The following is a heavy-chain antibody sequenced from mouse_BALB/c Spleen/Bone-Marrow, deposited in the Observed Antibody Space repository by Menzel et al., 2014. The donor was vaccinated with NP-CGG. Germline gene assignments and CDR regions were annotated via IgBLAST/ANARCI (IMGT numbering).Heavy chain of an antibody. CDR3: ATLTTVVDAMDY. CDR1: GFNIKDTY. J-gene: IGHJ4*01. V-gene: IGHV14-3*02. D-gene: IGHD1-1*01. Sequence: EVELVESGAELVKPGASVKLSCTAPGFNIKDTYMHWVKQRPEQGLEWIGRIDPANGNTKYDPKFQGKATITADTSSNTAYLQLSSLTSEEAAVYYCATLTTVVDAMDYWGQGTSVTVSS. CDR2: IDPANGNT.